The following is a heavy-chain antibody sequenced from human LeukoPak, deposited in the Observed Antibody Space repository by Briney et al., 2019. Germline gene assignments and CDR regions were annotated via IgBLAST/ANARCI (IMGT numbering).Heavy chain of an antibody. J-gene: IGHJ4*02. V-gene: IGHV3-7*01. CDR2: IKPDGSDK. D-gene: IGHD5-12*01. CDR3: ATDGLVGTILPYFDH. CDR1: GFSFSKYW. Sequence: GGSLRLSCADSGFSFSKYWMSWVRQAPGKGLEWVANIKPDGSDKYYVDSVKGRFTISRDNANKSLSLQMSSLRAEDTAVYYCATDGLVGTILPYFDHWGQGTLVTVSS.